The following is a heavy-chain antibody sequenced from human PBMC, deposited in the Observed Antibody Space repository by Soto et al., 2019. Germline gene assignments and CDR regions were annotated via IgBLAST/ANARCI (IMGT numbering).Heavy chain of an antibody. D-gene: IGHD2-15*01. CDR3: ARGLPPPYYYGMDV. CDR2: IYYSGST. CDR1: GGSISSYY. Sequence: SQTLSLPCSVSGGSISSYYWSWIRQPPGKGLEWIGYIYYSGSTNYNPSLKSRVTISVDTSKNQFSLKLSSVTAADTAVYYCARGLPPPYYYGMDVWGQGTTVTVSS. J-gene: IGHJ6*02. V-gene: IGHV4-59*13.